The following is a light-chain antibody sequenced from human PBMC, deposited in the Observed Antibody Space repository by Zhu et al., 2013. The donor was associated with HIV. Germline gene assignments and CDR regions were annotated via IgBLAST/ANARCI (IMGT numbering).Light chain of an antibody. CDR3: QQYNTAPRT. CDR1: QGISNY. CDR2: AAS. Sequence: DIQMTQSPSSLSASVGDRVTITCRASQGISNYVAWYQQKPGKVPKLLIYAASTLQSGVPSRFSGSGSGTDFALTIASLQPEDVGTYYCQQYNTAPRTFGQGPRWKPN. V-gene: IGKV1-27*01. J-gene: IGKJ1*01.